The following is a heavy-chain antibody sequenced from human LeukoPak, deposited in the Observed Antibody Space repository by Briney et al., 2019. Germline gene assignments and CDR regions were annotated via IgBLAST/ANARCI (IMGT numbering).Heavy chain of an antibody. Sequence: ASVKVSCKASGYTFTSYDINSVRQATGQGLEWMGWMNPNSGNTGYAQRFQGRITITRNASISTAYMELSSLRSEDTAVYYCARYSILVAGRAQRSFGYWGQGTLVTVSS. CDR2: MNPNSGNT. D-gene: IGHD6-19*01. CDR3: ARYSILVAGRAQRSFGY. J-gene: IGHJ4*02. V-gene: IGHV1-8*03. CDR1: GYTFTSYD.